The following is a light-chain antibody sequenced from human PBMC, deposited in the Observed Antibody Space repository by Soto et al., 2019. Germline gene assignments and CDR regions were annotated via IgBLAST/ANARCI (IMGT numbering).Light chain of an antibody. V-gene: IGKV3-11*01. CDR2: DAS. Sequence: EIVLTQSPATLSLSPGERATLSCRASQSVSNYLVWYHQKPGQAPRLLIYDASNRATGIPARFSGSGSGTDFTLTISSLEPEDFAVYYCQHRSNWLYILGQGTKLEIK. CDR1: QSVSNY. CDR3: QHRSNWLYI. J-gene: IGKJ2*01.